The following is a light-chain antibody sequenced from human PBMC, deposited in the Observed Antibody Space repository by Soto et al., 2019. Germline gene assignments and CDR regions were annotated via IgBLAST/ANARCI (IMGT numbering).Light chain of an antibody. CDR2: AAS. V-gene: IGKV1-8*01. Sequence: AIRMIQSPSSFSASTGERVTITCRASQGISSYLAWYQQKPGKAPKLLIYAASTLQSGVPSRFSGSGSGTDFTLTISCLQSEYFATYYCQQYYSYPFAFGPGTKVIS. CDR1: QGISSY. J-gene: IGKJ3*01. CDR3: QQYYSYPFA.